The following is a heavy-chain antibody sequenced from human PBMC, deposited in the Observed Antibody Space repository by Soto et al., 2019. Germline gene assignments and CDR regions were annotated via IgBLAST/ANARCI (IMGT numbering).Heavy chain of an antibody. V-gene: IGHV3-74*01. Sequence: EVQLVESGGGLVQPGGSLRLSCAASGLTFSNYWMHWVRQAPGKGLVWVSRINSDGSSTSYADSVKGRFTISRDNAKKTLYLQMNSLRAEDTAVYYCVRDQGYCVSTSCYYFYGMDVWGQGTTVTVSS. J-gene: IGHJ6*02. CDR1: GLTFSNYW. D-gene: IGHD2-2*01. CDR2: INSDGSST. CDR3: VRDQGYCVSTSCYYFYGMDV.